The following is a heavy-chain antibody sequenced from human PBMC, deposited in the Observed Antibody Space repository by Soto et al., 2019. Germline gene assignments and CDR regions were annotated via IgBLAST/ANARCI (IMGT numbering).Heavy chain of an antibody. Sequence: SETLSLTCAVYGGSFSGYYWSWIRQPPGKGLEWIGYIYYSGSTYCNPSLKSEATISVDTSKNQFSLKLSSVTAADTAVYFCASLYSSSSGGSYWGQGTLVTVSS. CDR3: ASLYSSSSGGSY. V-gene: IGHV4-34*11. J-gene: IGHJ4*02. CDR2: IYYSGST. CDR1: GGSFSGYY. D-gene: IGHD6-6*01.